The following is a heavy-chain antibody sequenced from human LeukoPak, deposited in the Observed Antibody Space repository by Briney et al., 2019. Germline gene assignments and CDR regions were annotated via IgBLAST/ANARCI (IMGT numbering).Heavy chain of an antibody. CDR1: GYTFTTYY. J-gene: IGHJ6*03. CDR3: ARDRPNYYGSGSYRLDYYYMDV. V-gene: IGHV1-46*01. CDR2: INPSGGRT. D-gene: IGHD3-10*01. Sequence: ASVKVSCKASGYTFTTYYMHWVRQAPGQGLEWMGVINPSGGRTSYAQKFQGRVTMTRDTSTSTAYMELSSLRSEDTAVYYCARDRPNYYGSGSYRLDYYYMDVWGKGTTVTVSS.